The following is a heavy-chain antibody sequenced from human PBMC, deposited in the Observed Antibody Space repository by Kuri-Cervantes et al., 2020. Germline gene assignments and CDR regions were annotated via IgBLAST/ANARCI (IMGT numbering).Heavy chain of an antibody. CDR3: ARSSVVFVIGSPDY. CDR1: DGSITTTSYY. Sequence: SETLSLTCTVSDGSITTTSYYWGWIRQPPGKGPEWIGSISYSGSTYYNSSLKSRVSISVDTSKNQFSLKLSSVTAADTAVYYCARSSVVFVIGSPDYWGQGTLVTVSS. V-gene: IGHV4-39*01. CDR2: ISYSGST. D-gene: IGHD3-10*01. J-gene: IGHJ4*02.